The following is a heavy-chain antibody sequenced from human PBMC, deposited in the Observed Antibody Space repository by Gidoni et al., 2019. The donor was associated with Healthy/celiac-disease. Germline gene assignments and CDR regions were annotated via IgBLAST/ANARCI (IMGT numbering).Heavy chain of an antibody. D-gene: IGHD1-26*01. Sequence: QLQLQESGPGLVKPSETLSLTCTVSGGSISSSSYYWGWIRQPPGKGLEWIGSIYYSGSTYYNPSLKSRVTISVDTSKNQFSLKLSSVTAADTAVYYCASSDSIVGATFHYWGQGTLVTVSS. J-gene: IGHJ4*02. CDR2: IYYSGST. CDR1: GGSISSSSYY. V-gene: IGHV4-39*01. CDR3: ASSDSIVGATFHY.